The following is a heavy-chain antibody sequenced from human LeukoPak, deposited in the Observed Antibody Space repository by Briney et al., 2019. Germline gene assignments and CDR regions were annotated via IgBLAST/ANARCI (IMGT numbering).Heavy chain of an antibody. CDR2: IYTSGST. D-gene: IGHD5-18*01. Sequence: SETLSLTCTVSGGSISSGSYYWSWIRQPAGKGLEWIGRIYTSGSTDYNPSLKSRVTISVDTSKNQFSLDLSSVTAADTAVYYCARTVEIAMLMFDYWGQGTLVTVSS. CDR3: ARTVEIAMLMFDY. V-gene: IGHV4-61*02. J-gene: IGHJ4*02. CDR1: GGSISSGSYY.